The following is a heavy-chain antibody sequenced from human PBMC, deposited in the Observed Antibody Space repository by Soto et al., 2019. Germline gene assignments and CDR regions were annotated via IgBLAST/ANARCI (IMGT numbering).Heavy chain of an antibody. CDR1: GYTFTNYG. CDR3: ARCYCSLGSCYTCWHFDL. CDR2: VGPYNGNT. D-gene: IGHD2-15*01. J-gene: IGHJ2*01. Sequence: QVQLVQSGAEVKKPGASVRVSCKASGYTFTNYGISWVRQAPGQGLEWMGWVGPYNGNTDQAQNFQGRVTMTTDTSKKTAYMELGSLRSDDTALYYCARCYCSLGSCYTCWHFDLWGRGTLVTVSS. V-gene: IGHV1-18*04.